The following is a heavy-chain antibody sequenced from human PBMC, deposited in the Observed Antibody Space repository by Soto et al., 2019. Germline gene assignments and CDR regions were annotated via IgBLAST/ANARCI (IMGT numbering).Heavy chain of an antibody. D-gene: IGHD3-22*01. V-gene: IGHV3-15*01. Sequence: GGSLRLSCAASGFTFSNAWMGWVRQAPGKGLEWVGRIKSKTDGGTTDYAAPVKGRFTISRDDSKNTLYLQMNSLKTEDTAVYYCTGNHYYDSSGYYYVEDYWGQGTLVTVSS. CDR1: GFTFSNAW. CDR2: IKSKTDGGTT. CDR3: TGNHYYDSSGYYYVEDY. J-gene: IGHJ4*02.